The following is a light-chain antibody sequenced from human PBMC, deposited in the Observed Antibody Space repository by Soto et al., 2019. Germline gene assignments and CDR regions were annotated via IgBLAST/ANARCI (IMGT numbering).Light chain of an antibody. CDR1: QSVGSSY. CDR3: QQYTTSSWT. V-gene: IGKV3-20*01. CDR2: GTS. Sequence: VVLTQSPGTLSLSPGERATLSCRASQSVGSSYLAWYQQKPGQAPRVLIYGTSSRATGIPDRFSGSGSGTDFTLTISRLEPEDFALYYCQQYTTSSWTFGQGTKVDTK. J-gene: IGKJ1*01.